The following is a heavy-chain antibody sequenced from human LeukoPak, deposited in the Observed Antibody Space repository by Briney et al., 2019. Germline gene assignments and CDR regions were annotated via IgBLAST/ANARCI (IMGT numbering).Heavy chain of an antibody. CDR3: ARKAGTTSAPAFDY. CDR1: GYSISSGYY. J-gene: IGHJ4*02. V-gene: IGHV4-38-2*02. CDR2: IYHSGRT. D-gene: IGHD6-13*01. Sequence: NPSETLSLTCTVSGYSISSGYYWGWIRQPPGKGLEWIGSIYHSGRTYYNPSLKSRVTISVDTSKNQFSLKLSSVTAADTAVYYCARKAGTTSAPAFDYWGQGTLVTVSS.